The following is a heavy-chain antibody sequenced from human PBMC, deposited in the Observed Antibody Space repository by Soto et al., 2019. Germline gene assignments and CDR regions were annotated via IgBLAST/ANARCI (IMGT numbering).Heavy chain of an antibody. CDR1: GFTFSVYA. CDR2: VTANGGST. J-gene: IGHJ6*02. Sequence: GSLRLSCAATGFTFSVYAMTWVRQAPGKGLEWVSAVTANGGSTYSADSVKGRFTISRDNSKNTLFLQMNSLRAEDTAVYYCASLGVGDWANYYYYYGMDVWGQGTTVTVSS. CDR3: ASLGVGDWANYYYYYGMDV. D-gene: IGHD2-21*02. V-gene: IGHV3-23*01.